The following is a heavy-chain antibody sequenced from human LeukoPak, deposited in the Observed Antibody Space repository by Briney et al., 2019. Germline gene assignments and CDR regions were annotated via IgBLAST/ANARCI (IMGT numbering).Heavy chain of an antibody. CDR2: ISSDGSYK. CDR1: RFTFSRYG. V-gene: IGHV3-30*19. Sequence: GGSLRLSCAASRFTFSRYGMHWVRQAPGKGLEWVAVISSDGSYKYYADSVKGRFTISRDNSKNTLYLQMNSLIPEDTAVYYCARQYISGQWYFDYWGQGTLVTVSS. J-gene: IGHJ4*02. D-gene: IGHD5-18*01. CDR3: ARQYISGQWYFDY.